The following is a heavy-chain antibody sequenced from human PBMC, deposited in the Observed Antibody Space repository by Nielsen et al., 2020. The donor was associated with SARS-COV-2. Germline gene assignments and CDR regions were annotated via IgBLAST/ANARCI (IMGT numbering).Heavy chain of an antibody. Sequence: SETLSLTCTVSGGSISSGGYYWSWIRQPPGKGLEWIGEINHSGSTNYNPSLKSRVSISVDTSKNQFSLKLSSVTAADTAVYYCERGVVVPAASMDVWGKGTTVTVSS. J-gene: IGHJ6*03. CDR3: ERGVVVPAASMDV. CDR2: INHSGST. CDR1: GGSISSGGYY. D-gene: IGHD2-2*01. V-gene: IGHV4-39*07.